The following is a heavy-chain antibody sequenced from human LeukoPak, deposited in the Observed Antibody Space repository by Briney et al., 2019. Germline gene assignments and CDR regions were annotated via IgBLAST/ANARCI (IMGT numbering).Heavy chain of an antibody. CDR2: ITGNGDAA. V-gene: IGHV3-23*01. Sequence: PGGSLRLSCAASGFTFDYSAMSWVRQAPGKGLEWVSTITGNGDAAYYADSVKGRFTISRDNSRNTLYLQMNSLRADDTAAYYCEKDLTAMTNFDSWGQGTLVTVSS. CDR1: GFTFDYSA. D-gene: IGHD5-18*01. CDR3: EKDLTAMTNFDS. J-gene: IGHJ4*02.